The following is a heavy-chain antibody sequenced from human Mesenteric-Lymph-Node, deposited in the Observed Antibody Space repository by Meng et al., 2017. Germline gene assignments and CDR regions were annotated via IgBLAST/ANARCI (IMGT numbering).Heavy chain of an antibody. J-gene: IGHJ4*02. CDR1: GFTFSSYW. V-gene: IGHV3-30*03. D-gene: IGHD3-10*01. CDR2: ISYDGTNK. Sequence: VQLVESGGGLVQPGGSLRLSCAASGFTFSSYWMHWVRQAPGKGLEWVAVISYDGTNKYYADSVKGRFTISRDNSKNTLYLQMNSLRPEDTAVYYCFWLGESHNWGQGALVTVSS. CDR3: FWLGESHN.